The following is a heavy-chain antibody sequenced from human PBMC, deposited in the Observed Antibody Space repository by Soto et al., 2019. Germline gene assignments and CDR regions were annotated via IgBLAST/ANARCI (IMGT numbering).Heavy chain of an antibody. V-gene: IGHV1-18*01. CDR1: GYTFTSYG. D-gene: IGHD1-1*01. J-gene: IGHJ4*02. CDR2: ISAYNGNT. CDR3: AREWTGTTSFDY. Sequence: ASVKVSCKASGYTFTSYGISWLRQAPGQGLEWMGWISAYNGNTNYAQKLQGRVTMTTDTSTSTAYMELRSLRSDDTAVYYCAREWTGTTSFDYWGQGTLVTVSS.